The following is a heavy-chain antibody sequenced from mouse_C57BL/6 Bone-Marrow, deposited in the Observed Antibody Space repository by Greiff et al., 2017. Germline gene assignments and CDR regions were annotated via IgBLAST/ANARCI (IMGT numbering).Heavy chain of an antibody. CDR3: TPSLLRYYFDY. D-gene: IGHD1-1*01. CDR2: IDPENGDT. J-gene: IGHJ2*01. Sequence: EVQLQQSGAELVRPGASVKLSCTASGFNIKDDYMHWVKQRPEQGLEWIGWIDPENGDTEYASKFQGKATITADTSSNTAYLQLSSLTSEDTAVYYCTPSLLRYYFDYWGQGTTLTGSS. V-gene: IGHV14-4*01. CDR1: GFNIKDDY.